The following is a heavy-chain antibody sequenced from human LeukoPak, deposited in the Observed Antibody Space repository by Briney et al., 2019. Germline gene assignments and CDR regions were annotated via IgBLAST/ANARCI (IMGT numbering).Heavy chain of an antibody. CDR1: GGTFSSYA. J-gene: IGHJ4*02. CDR3: AREPSTYYYDSYEYYFDY. V-gene: IGHV1-69*13. Sequence: AASVKVSCKASGGTFSSYAISWVRQAPGQGLEWMGGIIPIFGTANYAQKFQGRVTITADESTSTAYMELSSLRSEDTAVYYCAREPSTYYYDSYEYYFDYWGQGTLVTVSS. CDR2: IIPIFGTA. D-gene: IGHD3-22*01.